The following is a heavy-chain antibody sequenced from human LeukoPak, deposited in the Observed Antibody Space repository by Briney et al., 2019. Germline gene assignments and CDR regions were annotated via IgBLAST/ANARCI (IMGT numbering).Heavy chain of an antibody. CDR2: IRSDGSDT. CDR3: ARDWFHAIDY. D-gene: IGHD2/OR15-2a*01. J-gene: IGHJ4*02. Sequence: GGSLRLSCAASGFTFSSYAMSWVRQAPGEGLVWVSRIRSDGSDTRYAESVKGRFTISRDNAKNTLYLQMNSLRAEDTAVYYCARDWFHAIDYWGQGTLVTVSS. CDR1: GFTFSSYA. V-gene: IGHV3-74*01.